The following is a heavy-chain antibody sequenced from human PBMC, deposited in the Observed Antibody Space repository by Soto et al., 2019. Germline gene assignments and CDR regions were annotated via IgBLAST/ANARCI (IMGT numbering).Heavy chain of an antibody. J-gene: IGHJ6*03. D-gene: IGHD4-4*01. CDR1: GYTFTSYD. Sequence: APVKVSCKASGYTFTSYDINWVRQATGQGLEWMGWMNPNSGNTGYAQKFQGRVTMTRNTSISTAYMELSSLRSEDTAVYYCARAPTVTTVDYYYYMDVWGKGTTVTVSS. CDR2: MNPNSGNT. CDR3: ARAPTVTTVDYYYYMDV. V-gene: IGHV1-8*01.